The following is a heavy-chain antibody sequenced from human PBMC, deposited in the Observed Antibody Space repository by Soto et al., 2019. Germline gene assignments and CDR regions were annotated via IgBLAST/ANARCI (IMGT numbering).Heavy chain of an antibody. J-gene: IGHJ4*02. CDR3: ARDGSDYDFWSGYYVSDY. CDR2: ISYDGSNK. Sequence: GGSLRLSCAASVCTGSSHGMHWVRQAPGKGLEWVAVISYDGSNKYYADSVKGRFTISRDNSKNTLYLQMNSLRAEDTAVYYCARDGSDYDFWSGYYVSDYWGQGTLVTVSS. CDR1: VCTGSSHG. V-gene: IGHV3-30*19. D-gene: IGHD3-3*01.